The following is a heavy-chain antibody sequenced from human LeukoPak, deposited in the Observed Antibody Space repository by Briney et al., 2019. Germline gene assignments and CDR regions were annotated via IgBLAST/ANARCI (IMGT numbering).Heavy chain of an antibody. V-gene: IGHV1-24*01. J-gene: IGHJ4*02. Sequence: GASVKVSCKVSGYTLTELSMHWVRQAPGKGLERMGGFDPEDGETIYAQKFQGRVTMTEDTSTDTAYMELSSLRSEDTAVYYCATADGVRGVIPEFFDYWGQGTLVTVSS. D-gene: IGHD3-10*01. CDR3: ATADGVRGVIPEFFDY. CDR1: GYTLTELS. CDR2: FDPEDGET.